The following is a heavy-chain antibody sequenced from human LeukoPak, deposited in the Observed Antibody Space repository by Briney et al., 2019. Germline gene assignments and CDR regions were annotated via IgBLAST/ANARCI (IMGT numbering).Heavy chain of an antibody. J-gene: IGHJ6*02. V-gene: IGHV3-30-3*01. CDR2: ISYDGSNK. CDR3: ARGGPRGYCSGGSCSYYYGMDV. Sequence: GGSLRLSCAASGFTFSSYAMHWVRQAPGKGLEWVAVISYDGSNKYYADSVKGRFTISRDNSKNTLYLQMNSLRAEDTAVYYCARGGPRGYCSGGSCSYYYGMDVWGQGPRSPSP. D-gene: IGHD2-15*01. CDR1: GFTFSSYA.